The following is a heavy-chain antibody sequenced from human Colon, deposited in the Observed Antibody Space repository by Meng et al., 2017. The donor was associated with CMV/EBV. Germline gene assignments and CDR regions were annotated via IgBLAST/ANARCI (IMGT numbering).Heavy chain of an antibody. Sequence: EGHRGESGGGLVNPGGSLGLSCAASGFTFTSYSMNWVRQAPGKGLEWVSSLDTTSTYIYYADSVKGRFTISRDNAKNSLYLQMNSLRADDTAIYYCARGGVTTGGYDYWGQGTLVTVSS. CDR1: GFTFTSYS. CDR3: ARGGVTTGGYDY. D-gene: IGHD6-25*01. CDR2: LDTTSTYI. J-gene: IGHJ4*02. V-gene: IGHV3-21*01.